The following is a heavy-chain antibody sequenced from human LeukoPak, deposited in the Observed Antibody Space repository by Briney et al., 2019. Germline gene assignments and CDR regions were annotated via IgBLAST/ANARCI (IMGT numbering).Heavy chain of an antibody. Sequence: SETLSLTCTVSGGSISSYYWSWIRQPAGKGLEWIGRIYTSGSTNYNPSLKSRVTMSVDTSKNQFSLKLSSVTAADTAVYYCARSGSTVFYYYYYMDVWGKGTTVTVSS. V-gene: IGHV4-4*07. D-gene: IGHD3-22*01. CDR1: GGSISSYY. J-gene: IGHJ6*03. CDR2: IYTSGST. CDR3: ARSGSTVFYYYYYMDV.